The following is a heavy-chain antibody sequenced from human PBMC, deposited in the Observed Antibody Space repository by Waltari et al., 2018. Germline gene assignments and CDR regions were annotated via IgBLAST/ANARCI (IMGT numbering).Heavy chain of an antibody. Sequence: EVQLVESGGGLVKPGGSLRLSCAASGFTFSSYSMNWVRQAPGKGLEWVSSISSSSSYIYYADSVKGRFTISRDNAKNSLYLQMNSLRAEDTAVYYCARVVISTYYYYYMDVWDKGTTVTVSS. J-gene: IGHJ6*03. CDR3: ARVVISTYYYYYMDV. CDR1: GFTFSSYS. V-gene: IGHV3-21*01. CDR2: ISSSSSYI.